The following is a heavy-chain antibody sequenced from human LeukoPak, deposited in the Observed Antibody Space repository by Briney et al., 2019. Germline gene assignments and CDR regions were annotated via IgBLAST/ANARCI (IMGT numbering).Heavy chain of an antibody. CDR1: GFTFSNYW. CDR3: ARDILRGVVVVAATSDF. CDR2: IKEDGSKK. D-gene: IGHD2-15*01. J-gene: IGHJ4*02. Sequence: PGGSLRLSCAASGFTFSNYWMSWVRQAEGKGMEWVAHIKEDGSKKYYVDSVKRRFTISRDNAKSSLYLQMNSLRAEDTAVYYCARDILRGVVVVAATSDFWGQGTLVTVSS. V-gene: IGHV3-7*01.